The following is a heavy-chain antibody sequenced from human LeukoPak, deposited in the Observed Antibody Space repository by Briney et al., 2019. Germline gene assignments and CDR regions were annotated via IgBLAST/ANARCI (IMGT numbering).Heavy chain of an antibody. CDR1: GFTFSSYE. Sequence: GALRLSCAASGFTFSSYEMNWVRQAPGKGLEWVSSITSSSSYIYYADSVKGRFSISRDNAKNSLYLQMNTLRAEDTAVYYCTRDGDTGMVGGYYYYMDVWGKGTTVTVSS. CDR2: ITSSSSYI. D-gene: IGHD5-18*01. V-gene: IGHV3-21*01. CDR3: TRDGDTGMVGGYYYYMDV. J-gene: IGHJ6*03.